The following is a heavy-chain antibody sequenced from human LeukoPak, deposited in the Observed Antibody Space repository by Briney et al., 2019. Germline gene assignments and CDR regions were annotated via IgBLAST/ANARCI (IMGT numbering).Heavy chain of an antibody. D-gene: IGHD7-27*01. CDR2: IYPGDSDT. J-gene: IGHJ3*02. CDR1: GYSFTNYR. Sequence: GESLKISCKGSGYSFTNYRIGWVRQMPGKGLEWMGIIYPGDSDTKYSPSFQGQVTISADKSISTAYLQWSSLKASDTAMYYCARPQDFALTGMNAFDIWGQGTMVTVSS. CDR3: ARPQDFALTGMNAFDI. V-gene: IGHV5-51*01.